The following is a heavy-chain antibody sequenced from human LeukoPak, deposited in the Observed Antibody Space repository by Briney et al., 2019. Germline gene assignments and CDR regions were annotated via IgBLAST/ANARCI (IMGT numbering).Heavy chain of an antibody. CDR2: ISSTNTYI. J-gene: IGHJ4*02. CDR3: ARGSTYSSSPFDY. D-gene: IGHD6-6*01. V-gene: IGHV3-21*01. Sequence: GGSLRLSCAASGSSFSSHNMNWVRQAPGKGLEWVSSISSTNTYIDYADSLKGRFTISRDNANNSLFLQMDSLRAEDTAIYYCARGSTYSSSPFDYWGQGILVTVSS. CDR1: GSSFSSHN.